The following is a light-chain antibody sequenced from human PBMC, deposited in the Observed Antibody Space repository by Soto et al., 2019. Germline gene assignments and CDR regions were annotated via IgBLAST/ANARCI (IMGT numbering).Light chain of an antibody. CDR2: GAS. CDR1: QSVSSY. CDR3: QQRSNWPPEVT. Sequence: EIGLTQSPATLSLSPGERATLSCRASQSVSSYLAWYQQKPGQAPRLLIYGASNRATGIPARFSGSGSGTEFTLTISSREHEDFAVYYCQQRSNWPPEVTFGQGTRLEI. V-gene: IGKV3-11*01. J-gene: IGKJ5*01.